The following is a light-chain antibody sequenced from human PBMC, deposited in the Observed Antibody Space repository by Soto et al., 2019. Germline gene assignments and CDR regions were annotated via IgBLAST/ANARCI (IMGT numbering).Light chain of an antibody. V-gene: IGKV1-39*01. CDR3: QQSYRTPYT. CDR1: QGISIY. Sequence: DIQMTQSPSSLSASVGDRVTITCRASQGISIYLIWYQQRQGRAPKLLIYAASSLLSGVPSRFSGSGSGTDFTLTISSLQPEDFATYYCQQSYRTPYTFGQGTKLETK. CDR2: AAS. J-gene: IGKJ2*01.